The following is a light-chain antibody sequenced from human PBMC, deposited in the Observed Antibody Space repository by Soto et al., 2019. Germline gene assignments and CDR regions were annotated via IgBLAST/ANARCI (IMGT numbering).Light chain of an antibody. Sequence: EIVLTQSPATLSLSPGERATLSCRASQSVRTYLSYVAWYQQRPGQAPRLLIYDASNRATGIPARFSGSGSGTDFTLTISSLEPEDFAVYYCQQYNNWPPWTFGQGTKVEIK. CDR2: DAS. J-gene: IGKJ1*01. CDR1: QSVRTY. V-gene: IGKV3-11*01. CDR3: QQYNNWPPWT.